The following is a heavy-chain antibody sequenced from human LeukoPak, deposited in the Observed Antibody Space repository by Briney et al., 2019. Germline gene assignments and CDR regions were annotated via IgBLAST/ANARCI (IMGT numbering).Heavy chain of an antibody. CDR1: GFTFSSYA. D-gene: IGHD3-10*01. J-gene: IGHJ4*01. CDR3: AKDIAISDYYYSSGSPYYFDY. CDR2: ISGSGGST. V-gene: IGHV3-23*01. Sequence: GGSLRLSCAASGFTFSSYAMSWVRQAPGKGLERVSAISGSGGSTYYADSVKGRFTISRDNSKNTLYLQMNSLRAEDTAVYYCAKDIAISDYYYSSGSPYYFDYWGQGTLVTVSS.